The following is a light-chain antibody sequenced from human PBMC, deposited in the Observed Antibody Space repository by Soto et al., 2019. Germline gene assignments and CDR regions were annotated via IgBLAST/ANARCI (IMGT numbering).Light chain of an antibody. V-gene: IGKV1-5*01. CDR2: DAS. Sequence: DIQMTQSPSTLSASVGDRVTITCRASQSISSWLAWYQQKPGKAPKILIYDASSLESGVPSRFSGSGSGTEFTLTISSLQPDDFATYYCQQYNSWTFGQGTKVDIK. CDR3: QQYNSWT. CDR1: QSISSW. J-gene: IGKJ1*01.